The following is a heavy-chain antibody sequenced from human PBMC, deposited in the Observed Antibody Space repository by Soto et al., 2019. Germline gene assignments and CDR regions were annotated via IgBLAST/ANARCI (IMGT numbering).Heavy chain of an antibody. CDR2: IYGDDDN. D-gene: IGHD6-19*01. J-gene: IGHJ4*02. Sequence: QITLKESGPTLVKPTQTLTLTCTFSGFSLSTSGVGVGWIRQPPGKALEWLALIYGDDDNRYSPSLKSILTITKDTSKNQVVLTMTNVDPVDTATYYCAHRHSSATFDYWGQGTLVTVSP. CDR3: AHRHSSATFDY. CDR1: GFSLSTSGVG. V-gene: IGHV2-5*02.